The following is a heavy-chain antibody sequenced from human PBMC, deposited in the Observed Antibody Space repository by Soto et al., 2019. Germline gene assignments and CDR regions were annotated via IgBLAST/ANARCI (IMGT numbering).Heavy chain of an antibody. D-gene: IGHD2-21*02. CDR2: IIPIFGTA. Sequence: SVKVSCKASGGTFSSYAISWVRQAPGQGLEWMGGIIPIFGTANYAQKFQGRVTITADESTSTAYMELSSLRSEDTAVYYCARDPSIAYCGGDCYPDDAFDIWGQGTMVTVSS. J-gene: IGHJ3*02. CDR1: GGTFSSYA. CDR3: ARDPSIAYCGGDCYPDDAFDI. V-gene: IGHV1-69*13.